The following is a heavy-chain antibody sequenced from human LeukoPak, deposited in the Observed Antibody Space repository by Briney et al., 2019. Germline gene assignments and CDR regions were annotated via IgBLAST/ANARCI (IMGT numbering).Heavy chain of an antibody. J-gene: IGHJ4*02. CDR1: GYTFTSYY. CDR2: INPSGGST. Sequence: ASVKVSCKASGYTFTSYYMHWVRQAPGQGLEWMGIINPSGGSTSYAQKFQGRVTMTRDMSTSTVYMELSSLRSEDTAVYYCARGLYYDFWSGYSHFDYWGQGTLVTVSS. CDR3: ARGLYYDFWSGYSHFDY. D-gene: IGHD3-3*01. V-gene: IGHV1-46*01.